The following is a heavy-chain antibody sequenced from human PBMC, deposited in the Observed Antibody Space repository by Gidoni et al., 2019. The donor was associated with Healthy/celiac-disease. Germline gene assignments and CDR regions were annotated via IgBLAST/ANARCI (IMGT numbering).Heavy chain of an antibody. V-gene: IGHV3-64D*09. J-gene: IGHJ4*02. CDR1: GFTFSSYA. CDR2: ISSNGGST. Sequence: EVQLVESGGGLVQPGGSLRLSCSASGFTFSSYAMHWVRQAPGKGLEYVSAISSNGGSTYYADSVKGRFTISRDNSKNTLYLQMSSLRAEDTAVYYCVKDIDQLERIFDYWGQGTLVTVSS. D-gene: IGHD1-1*01. CDR3: VKDIDQLERIFDY.